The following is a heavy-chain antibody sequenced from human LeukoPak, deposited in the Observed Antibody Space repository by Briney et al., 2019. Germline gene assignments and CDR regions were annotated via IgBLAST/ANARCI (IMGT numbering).Heavy chain of an antibody. CDR1: GGSISGSTFY. V-gene: IGHV4-39*07. J-gene: IGHJ3*02. CDR3: ARVPMSLYAFDI. CDR2: IYHSGST. Sequence: SETLSLTCTVSGGSISGSTFYWGWIRQPPGKGLEWIGEIYHSGSTNYNPSLKSRVTISVDKSKNQFSLKLSSVTAADTAVYYCARVPMSLYAFDIWGQGTMVTVSS. D-gene: IGHD3-10*02.